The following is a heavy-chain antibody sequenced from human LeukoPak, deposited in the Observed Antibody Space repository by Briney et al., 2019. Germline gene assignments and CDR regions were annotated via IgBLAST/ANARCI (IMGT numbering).Heavy chain of an antibody. Sequence: RGSLRLSCAASGFTFCSYSMNWVRQAPGKGLEWVSSISSSSSYIYYADSVKGRFTISRDNAKNSLYLQMNSRRAEDTAVYYCARGTTYPTTVFDYWGQGTLGTVSS. CDR2: ISSSSSYI. CDR3: ARGTTYPTTVFDY. V-gene: IGHV3-21*01. J-gene: IGHJ4*02. D-gene: IGHD4-17*01. CDR1: GFTFCSYS.